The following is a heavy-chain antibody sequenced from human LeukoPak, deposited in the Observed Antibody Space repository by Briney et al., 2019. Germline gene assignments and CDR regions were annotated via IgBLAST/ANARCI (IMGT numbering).Heavy chain of an antibody. CDR1: GGSFSGYY. V-gene: IGHV4-34*01. CDR3: ARVYRGHCSSTSCYPGDWFDP. J-gene: IGHJ5*02. CDR2: INHSGST. D-gene: IGHD2-2*01. Sequence: SETLSLTCAAYGGSFSGYYWSWIRQPPGKGLEWIGEINHSGSTNYNPSLKSRVTISVDTSKNQFSLKLSSVTAADTAVYYCARVYRGHCSSTSCYPGDWFDPWGQGTLVTVSS.